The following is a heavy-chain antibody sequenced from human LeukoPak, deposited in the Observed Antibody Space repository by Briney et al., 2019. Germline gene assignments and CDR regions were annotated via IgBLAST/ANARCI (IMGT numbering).Heavy chain of an antibody. Sequence: SETLPLTCTVSGGSISSYYWSWIRQPPGKGLEWIGYIYYSGSTNYNPSLKSRVTISGDTSKNQFSLKLSSVTAADTAVYYCARDRGSSGWFFDYWGQGTLVTVSS. J-gene: IGHJ4*02. D-gene: IGHD6-19*01. CDR2: IYYSGST. CDR1: GGSISSYY. V-gene: IGHV4-59*01. CDR3: ARDRGSSGWFFDY.